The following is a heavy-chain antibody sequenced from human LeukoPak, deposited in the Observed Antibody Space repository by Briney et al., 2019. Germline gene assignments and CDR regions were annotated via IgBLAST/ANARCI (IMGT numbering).Heavy chain of an antibody. CDR2: ISYDGSNK. CDR1: GFTFSSYG. V-gene: IGHV3-30*03. D-gene: IGHD5-12*01. J-gene: IGHJ4*02. CDR3: ASQPLASGYSGYDFSY. Sequence: GRSQRLSCAASGFTFSSYGMHWVRQAPGKGLEWVAVISYDGSNKYYVDSVKGRFTISRDNSKNTLYLQMNSLRAEDTAVYYCASQPLASGYSGYDFSYWGQGTLVTVSS.